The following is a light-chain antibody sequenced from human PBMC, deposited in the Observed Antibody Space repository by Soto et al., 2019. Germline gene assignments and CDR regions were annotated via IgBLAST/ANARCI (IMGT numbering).Light chain of an antibody. CDR3: QQYNNWTIT. Sequence: IMMNQSPATLSVSKGERATLSCRASQSVSSNLAWYQQKPGQAPRLLIYGASTRATGIPARFSGSGSGTEFTLTISSLQSEDFAVYYCQQYNNWTITFGQGTRLEI. J-gene: IGKJ5*01. V-gene: IGKV3-15*01. CDR2: GAS. CDR1: QSVSSN.